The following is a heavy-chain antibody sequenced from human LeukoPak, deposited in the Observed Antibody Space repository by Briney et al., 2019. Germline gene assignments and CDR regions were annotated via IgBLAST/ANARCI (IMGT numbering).Heavy chain of an antibody. D-gene: IGHD6-19*01. CDR2: IYYSGST. CDR1: GFSLSSRGVG. Sequence: SGPTLVKPTQTLTLTCTVSGFSLSSRGVGVGWIRQPPGKGLEWIGYIYYSGSTNYNPSLKSRVTISVDTSKNQFSLKLSSVTAADTAVYYCARLYSSGWWYIDYWGQGTLVTVSS. J-gene: IGHJ4*02. V-gene: IGHV4-61*05. CDR3: ARLYSSGWWYIDY.